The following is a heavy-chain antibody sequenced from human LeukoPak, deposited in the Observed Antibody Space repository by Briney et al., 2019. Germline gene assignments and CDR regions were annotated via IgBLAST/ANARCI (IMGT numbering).Heavy chain of an antibody. CDR2: ISRSSSYI. CDR3: AREYNSPNRFDY. D-gene: IGHD1-20*01. Sequence: GGSLRLSCAASSFTFSTSTMNWVRQAPGKGLEWVSSISRSSSYINYADSVRGRFTISRDNAKNSLYLQMNSLRAEDTAVYYCAREYNSPNRFDYWGQGTLVTVSS. J-gene: IGHJ4*02. V-gene: IGHV3-21*01. CDR1: SFTFSTST.